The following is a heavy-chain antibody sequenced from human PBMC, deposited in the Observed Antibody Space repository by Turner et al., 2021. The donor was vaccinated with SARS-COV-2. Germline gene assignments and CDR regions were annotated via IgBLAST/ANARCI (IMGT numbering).Heavy chain of an antibody. D-gene: IGHD5-12*01. J-gene: IGHJ4*02. CDR2: IFYSGST. CDR1: GGSISSSSYY. Sequence: QLHPQESGPGLVKPSETLSLTCTVPGGSISSSSYYWGWIRQPPGKGLERIGTIFYSGSTYYNPSLKSRVTISVDTSKNQFSLKLSSVTAADTAVYYCARHSPGLRGDYFDYWGQGTLVTVSS. CDR3: ARHSPGLRGDYFDY. V-gene: IGHV4-39*01.